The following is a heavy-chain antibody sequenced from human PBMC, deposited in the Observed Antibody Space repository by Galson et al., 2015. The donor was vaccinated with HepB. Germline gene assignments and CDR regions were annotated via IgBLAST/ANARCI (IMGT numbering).Heavy chain of an antibody. V-gene: IGHV1-69*13. Sequence: SVKVSCKASGGAFSSSAFSWVRQAPGQGLEWMGGIIPISATTTYAQKFQGRVTVIADEPTNSAYMELRSLRSDDTAVYYCARGSLWFGEVVYYFASWGQGTLVTVSS. CDR2: IIPISATT. CDR3: ARGSLWFGEVVYYFAS. CDR1: GGAFSSSA. J-gene: IGHJ4*02. D-gene: IGHD3-10*01.